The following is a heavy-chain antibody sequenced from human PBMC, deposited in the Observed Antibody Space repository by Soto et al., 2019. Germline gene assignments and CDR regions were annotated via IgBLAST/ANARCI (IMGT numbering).Heavy chain of an antibody. CDR2: ISSSGSGI. J-gene: IGHJ3*02. Sequence: PGGSLRLSCAASGFTFSDYYMTWIRQAPGKGLEWVSYISSSGSGIYYPDSVKGRFTISRDNDKKSLYLQMSSLRAEDTAVYYCTRASSDAFDIWGQGTLVTVSS. D-gene: IGHD6-6*01. V-gene: IGHV3-11*01. CDR1: GFTFSDYY. CDR3: TRASSDAFDI.